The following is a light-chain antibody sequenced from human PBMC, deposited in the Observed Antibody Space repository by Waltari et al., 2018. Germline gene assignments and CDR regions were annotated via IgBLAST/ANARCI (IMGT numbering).Light chain of an antibody. J-gene: IGKJ2*01. V-gene: IGKV1-39*01. CDR2: DTS. CDR3: QQSYTLPYT. CDR1: QTIYNS. Sequence: TCRASQTIYNSLNWYQHKPGKAPKLLISDTSTLQSGVPSRFSGRGSGTEFTLTISRLQPEDFGTYYCQQSYTLPYTFGQGTKLDI.